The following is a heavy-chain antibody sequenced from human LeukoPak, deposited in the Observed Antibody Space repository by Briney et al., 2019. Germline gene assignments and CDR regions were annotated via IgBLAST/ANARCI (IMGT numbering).Heavy chain of an antibody. D-gene: IGHD3-9*01. CDR3: AKLKGYYDILTGYPRGYFDY. V-gene: IGHV3-23*01. CDR2: ISGSGGST. Sequence: PGGSLRLSCAASGFTFSSYVMSWVRQAPGKGLEWVSAISGSGGSTYYADSVKGRFTISRDNSKNTLYLQMNSLRAEGTAVYYCAKLKGYYDILTGYPRGYFDYWGQGTLVTVSS. CDR1: GFTFSSYV. J-gene: IGHJ4*02.